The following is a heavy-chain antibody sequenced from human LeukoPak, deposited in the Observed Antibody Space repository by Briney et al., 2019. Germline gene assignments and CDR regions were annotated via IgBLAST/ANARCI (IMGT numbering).Heavy chain of an antibody. V-gene: IGHV3-15*01. CDR3: TTEGFTYGHHALGV. CDR1: GITLRNAW. CDR2: MKSEARGGAP. J-gene: IGHJ3*01. D-gene: IGHD5-18*01. Sequence: GGSLRLSCAASGITLRNAWVSWVRQAPGKGLERVGRMKSEARGGAPDYAAFVKGRFIISIDDSRNTLYLQMNSLETEDTALYYCTTEGFTYGHHALGVWGQGTMVTVSS.